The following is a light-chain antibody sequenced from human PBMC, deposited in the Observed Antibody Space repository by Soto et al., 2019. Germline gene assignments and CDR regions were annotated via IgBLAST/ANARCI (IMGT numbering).Light chain of an antibody. CDR1: SSNIGNNY. V-gene: IGLV1-51*02. CDR2: ENN. Sequence: QSALTQPPSVSAAPGQKVTISCSGSSSNIGNNYVSWYQQFSGTAPKPLIYENNKRPSGIPDRFSGSKSGASATLGITGLQTGDEADYYCGAWDSSLNVWVFGGGTKLTVL. CDR3: GAWDSSLNVWV. J-gene: IGLJ3*02.